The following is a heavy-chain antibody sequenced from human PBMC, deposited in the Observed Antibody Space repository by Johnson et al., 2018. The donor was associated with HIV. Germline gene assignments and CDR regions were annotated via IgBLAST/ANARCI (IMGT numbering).Heavy chain of an antibody. D-gene: IGHD2-2*01. J-gene: IGHJ3*02. CDR1: GFTFSSYG. Sequence: QEKLVESGGGVVQPGRSLRLSCAASGFTFSSYGMHWVRQAPGKGLEWVAVIWYDGSNKYYADSVKGRFTISRDNSKNTLYLQMNSLRAEDTAVYYCARDGGYCSSTSCFRHWASAFDIWGQGTMVTVSS. V-gene: IGHV3-33*01. CDR2: IWYDGSNK. CDR3: ARDGGYCSSTSCFRHWASAFDI.